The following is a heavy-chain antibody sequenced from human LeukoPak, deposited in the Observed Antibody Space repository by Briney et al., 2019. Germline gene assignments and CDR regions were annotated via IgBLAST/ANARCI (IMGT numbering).Heavy chain of an antibody. Sequence: GGSLRLSCAASGXTFSSYAMTWVRQAPGKGLEWVSTIIGSGHRTYYADSVKGRFTISRDNSKNTLFLQMDNLRAEDTALYYCAKDWGDIVVVVAPSPHYWGQGTLVTVSS. D-gene: IGHD2-15*01. J-gene: IGHJ4*02. V-gene: IGHV3-23*01. CDR1: GXTFSSYA. CDR3: AKDWGDIVVVVAPSPHY. CDR2: IIGSGHRT.